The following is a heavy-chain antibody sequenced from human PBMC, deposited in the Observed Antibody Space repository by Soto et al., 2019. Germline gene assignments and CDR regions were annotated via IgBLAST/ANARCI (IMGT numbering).Heavy chain of an antibody. CDR1: GFAFSQYG. CDR2: ISDNGANT. V-gene: IGHV3-23*01. D-gene: IGHD6-25*01. J-gene: IGHJ4*02. CDR3: ARAIGADFFDY. Sequence: GGSLRLSCTASGFAFSQYGMSWVRQAPGKGLEWVSSISDNGANTFIGDSMKDHFDISRDNSKNTVFLHLSTVRAEDTAIYYCARAIGADFFDYWGQGTPVTVSS.